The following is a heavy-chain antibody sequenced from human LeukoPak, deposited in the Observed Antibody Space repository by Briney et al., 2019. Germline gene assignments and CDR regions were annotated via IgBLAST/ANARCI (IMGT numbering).Heavy chain of an antibody. J-gene: IGHJ4*02. V-gene: IGHV3-7*01. Sequence: PGGSLRLSCAASGFTFSTYWMTWVRQAPGKGLEWVANIMQDGSEKYYVDSVKGRFTISRDNAKNSLYLQMNSLRAEDTAVYYCAREGGYVLPVHGSSSLGELNSDFDYWGQGTRVTVSS. CDR2: IMQDGSEK. CDR1: GFTFSTYW. D-gene: IGHD3-16*01. CDR3: AREGGYVLPVHGSSSLGELNSDFDY.